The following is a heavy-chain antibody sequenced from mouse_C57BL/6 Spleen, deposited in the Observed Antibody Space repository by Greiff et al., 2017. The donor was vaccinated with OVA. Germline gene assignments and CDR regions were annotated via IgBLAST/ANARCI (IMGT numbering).Heavy chain of an antibody. V-gene: IGHV5-16*01. D-gene: IGHD2-3*01. CDR1: GFTFSDYY. CDR2: INYDGSST. Sequence: EVKLVESEGGLVQPGSSLKLSCTASGFTFSDYYMAWVRQVPEKGLEWVANINYDGSSTYYLDSLKSRFIISRDNAKNILYLQMSSLKSEDTATYYCARGGDGYGFAYWGQGTLVTVSA. J-gene: IGHJ3*01. CDR3: ARGGDGYGFAY.